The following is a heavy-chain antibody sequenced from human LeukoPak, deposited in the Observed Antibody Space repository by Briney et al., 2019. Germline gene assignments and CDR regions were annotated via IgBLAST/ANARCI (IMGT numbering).Heavy chain of an antibody. CDR3: ARVGKYGGYEFDP. D-gene: IGHD5-12*01. CDR2: IYHSGST. J-gene: IGHJ5*02. Sequence: SETLSLTCAVSGGSISSGGSSWSWIRQPPGKGLEWIGYIYHSGSTSYNPSLKSRVTISVDRSKNQFSLNLSSMTAADTAVYYCARVGKYGGYEFDPWGQGTRVTVSS. CDR1: GGSISSGGSS. V-gene: IGHV4-30-2*01.